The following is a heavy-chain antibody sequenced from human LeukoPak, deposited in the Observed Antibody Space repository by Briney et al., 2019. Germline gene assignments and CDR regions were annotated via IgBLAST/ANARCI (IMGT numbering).Heavy chain of an antibody. Sequence: GGSLRLSCAASGFTLHDHAMHWIRQPPGKGLEWVSGIYRNGDNFDYANSVKGRFTISRDNAKNSLYLQMNSLRAEDTALYYCVKDVRAGGLDYWGQGTLVTVSS. J-gene: IGHJ4*02. CDR3: VKDVRAGGLDY. D-gene: IGHD3-10*01. V-gene: IGHV3-9*01. CDR2: IYRNGDNF. CDR1: GFTLHDHA.